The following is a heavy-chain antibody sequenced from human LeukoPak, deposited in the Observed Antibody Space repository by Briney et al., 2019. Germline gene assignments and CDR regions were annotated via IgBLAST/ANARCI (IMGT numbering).Heavy chain of an antibody. Sequence: PGRSLRLSCAASGFTFSSYAMHWVRQAPGKGLEWVAVISYDGSNKYYADSVKGRFTISSDNSKNTLYLQMNSLRAEDTAVYYCARDLGSSSQVYYYGMDVWGQGTTVTVSS. CDR2: ISYDGSNK. J-gene: IGHJ6*02. V-gene: IGHV3-30-3*01. CDR3: ARDLGSSSQVYYYGMDV. CDR1: GFTFSSYA. D-gene: IGHD6-13*01.